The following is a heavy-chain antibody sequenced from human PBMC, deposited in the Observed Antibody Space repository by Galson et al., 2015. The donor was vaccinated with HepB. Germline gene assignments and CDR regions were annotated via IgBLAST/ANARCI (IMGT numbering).Heavy chain of an antibody. CDR1: GNSLTELS. Sequence: QSGAEVKKPGESLRISCKVSGNSLTELSVHWVRQAPGKGLEWLGGFEPEDGKSVYTQRIQGRVTMTEDFSTDTAYMELSSLRPEDTAVYFCATWGYDLTFFESWGQGTLVTVYS. CDR3: ATWGYDLTFFES. J-gene: IGHJ4*02. CDR2: FEPEDGKS. D-gene: IGHD3-16*01. V-gene: IGHV1-24*01.